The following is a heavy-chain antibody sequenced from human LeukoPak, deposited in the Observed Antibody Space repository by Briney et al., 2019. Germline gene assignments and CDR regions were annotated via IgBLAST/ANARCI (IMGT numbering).Heavy chain of an antibody. CDR3: AKYAGYTGYDWPRYFDY. CDR1: GFTFSTYW. V-gene: IGHV3-7*01. CDR2: IKQDGSVK. Sequence: GGSLRLSCVVSGFTFSTYWMSWVRRAPGKGLECVATIKQDGSVKNYGDSVQGRFTISRDNAKNSLYLQMHSLRVEDTAVYYCAKYAGYTGYDWPRYFDYWGQGTPVTVSS. D-gene: IGHD5-12*01. J-gene: IGHJ4*02.